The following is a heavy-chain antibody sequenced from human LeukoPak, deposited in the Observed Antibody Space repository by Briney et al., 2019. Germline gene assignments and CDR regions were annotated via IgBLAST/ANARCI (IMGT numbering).Heavy chain of an antibody. D-gene: IGHD6-6*01. CDR2: ISSGGST. CDR1: GFTFNNYA. Sequence: GGSLRLSCAAAGFTFNNYAMSWVRQAPGKGLKWVSGISSGGSTYYADSVKGRFTISRDNSKNTLFLQMNSLRAEDTAVYYCAKDTYSSSPYYFDYWGQGTLVTVSS. J-gene: IGHJ4*02. V-gene: IGHV3-23*01. CDR3: AKDTYSSSPYYFDY.